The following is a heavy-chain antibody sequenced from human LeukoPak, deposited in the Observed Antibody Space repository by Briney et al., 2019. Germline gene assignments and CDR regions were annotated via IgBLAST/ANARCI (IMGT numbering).Heavy chain of an antibody. J-gene: IGHJ4*02. D-gene: IGHD3-10*01. CDR1: GFTFSSYA. V-gene: IGHV3-23*01. CDR3: AKDQGYYYGSGSYVFDY. CDR2: ISGSGGST. Sequence: GGSLRLSCAASGFTFSSYAMSWVRQAPGKGLEWVSAISGSGGSTYYADSVKGRFTISRDNSKNTLYLQMNSLRAEDTAVYYCAKDQGYYYGSGSYVFDYWGQGTLVTASS.